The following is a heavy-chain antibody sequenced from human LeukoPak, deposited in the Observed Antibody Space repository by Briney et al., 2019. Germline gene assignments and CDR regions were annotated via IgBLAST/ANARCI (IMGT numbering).Heavy chain of an antibody. CDR3: ARGGSSWKGAPYYFDY. Sequence: GASVKVSCKASGYTFTGYYMHWVRQAPGQGLEWMGWINPNSGGTNYAQKFQGRVTMTRDTSISTAYMELSRLRSDDTAVYYCARGGSSWKGAPYYFDYWGQGTLVTVSS. D-gene: IGHD6-13*01. CDR1: GYTFTGYY. J-gene: IGHJ4*02. V-gene: IGHV1-2*02. CDR2: INPNSGGT.